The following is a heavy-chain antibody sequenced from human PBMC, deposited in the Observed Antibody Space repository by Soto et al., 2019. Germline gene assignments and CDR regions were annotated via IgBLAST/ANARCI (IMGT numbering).Heavy chain of an antibody. CDR3: ATPPEALETPMLKGRAH. Sequence: SVKVSCKASGGTFSNSAIIWVRQAPGQGLEWMGGILPVFGTPNYAQKFQGRLTISADEFSSTAYMECNIRRSEATAVYYSATPPEALETPMLKGRAHGGQGSLLTVSS. J-gene: IGHJ4*02. CDR1: GGTFSNSA. D-gene: IGHD3-16*01. V-gene: IGHV1-69*13. CDR2: ILPVFGTP.